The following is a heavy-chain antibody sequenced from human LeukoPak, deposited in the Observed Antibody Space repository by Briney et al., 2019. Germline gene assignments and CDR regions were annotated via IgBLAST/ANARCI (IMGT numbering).Heavy chain of an antibody. V-gene: IGHV3-53*01. CDR1: GFTVSSNS. CDR3: ARDIQRVDNRRSNYYYYYMDV. J-gene: IGHJ6*03. D-gene: IGHD1-14*01. Sequence: GGSLRLSCTVSGFTVSSNSMSWVRQAPGKGLEWVSFIYSDNTHYSDSVKGRFTISRDNSKNTLYLQMNSLRADDTAVYYCARDIQRVDNRRSNYYYYYMDVWGKGTTVTVSS. CDR2: IYSDNT.